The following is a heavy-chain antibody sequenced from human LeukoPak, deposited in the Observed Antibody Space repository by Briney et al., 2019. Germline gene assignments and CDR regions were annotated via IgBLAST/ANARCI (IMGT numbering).Heavy chain of an antibody. Sequence: GGSLRLSCAASGFTFSSYAMSWVRQAPGKGLEWVSAISGSGGSTYYADSVKGRFTISRDNSKNTLYLQMNSLRAEDTAVYYCAKTTGSTILYYYYYMDVWGKGTTVTVSS. D-gene: IGHD1-1*01. CDR1: GFTFSSYA. J-gene: IGHJ6*03. V-gene: IGHV3-23*01. CDR2: ISGSGGST. CDR3: AKTTGSTILYYYYYMDV.